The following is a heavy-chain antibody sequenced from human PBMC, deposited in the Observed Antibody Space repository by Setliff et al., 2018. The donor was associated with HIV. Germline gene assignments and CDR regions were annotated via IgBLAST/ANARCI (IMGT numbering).Heavy chain of an antibody. D-gene: IGHD3-16*01. V-gene: IGHV3-33*06. CDR2: IWYDGSKK. CDR3: AKDYGWGELPADYMDV. Sequence: GGSLRLSCATSGLTFSNCGMNWVRQAPGKGLEWVAIIWYDGSKKYYADSVKGRFTMSRDNSKNTLYLQMNSLRAEDTAVYYCAKDYGWGELPADYMDVWGKGTTVTVSS. J-gene: IGHJ6*03. CDR1: GLTFSNCG.